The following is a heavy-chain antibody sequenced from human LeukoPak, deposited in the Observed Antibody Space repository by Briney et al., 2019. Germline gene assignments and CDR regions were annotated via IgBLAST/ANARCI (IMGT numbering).Heavy chain of an antibody. V-gene: IGHV4-30-4*02. CDR2: IYYSGST. Sequence: SETLSLTCTVSGGSISSGDYYWSWIRQPPGKGLEWIGYIYYSGSTYYNPSLKSRVTISVDTSKNQFSLKLSSVTAADTAVYYCARFLSMGYYFDYWGQGTLVTVSS. CDR3: ARFLSMGYYFDY. D-gene: IGHD2/OR15-2a*01. CDR1: GGSISSGDYY. J-gene: IGHJ4*02.